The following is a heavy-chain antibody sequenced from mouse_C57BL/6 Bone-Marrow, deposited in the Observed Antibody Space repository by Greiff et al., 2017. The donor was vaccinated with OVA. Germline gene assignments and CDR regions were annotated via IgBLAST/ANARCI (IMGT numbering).Heavy chain of an antibody. D-gene: IGHD1-1*01. CDR2: IDPENGDT. V-gene: IGHV14-4*01. J-gene: IGHJ3*01. Sequence: EVQLKESGAELVRPGASVKLSCTASGFNIKDDYMHWVKQRPEQGLEWIGWIDPENGDTEYASKFQGKATITADTSSNTAYLQLSSLTSEDTAVYYCTTWGIYYGSSSFAYWGQGTLVTVSA. CDR3: TTWGIYYGSSSFAY. CDR1: GFNIKDDY.